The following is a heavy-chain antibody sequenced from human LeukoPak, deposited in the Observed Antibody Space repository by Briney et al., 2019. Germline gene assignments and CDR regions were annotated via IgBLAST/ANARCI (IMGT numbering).Heavy chain of an antibody. CDR3: AKHHYVWGSYSPSHFDY. Sequence: GRSLRLSCTASGFTFTDYYMSWIRQAPGKGLEWVSYISSSATTIHYADSVKGRFTISRDSAKNSLYLQMNSLRAEDTAVYYCAKHHYVWGSYSPSHFDYWGQGTLVTVSS. CDR2: ISSSATTI. V-gene: IGHV3-11*04. D-gene: IGHD3-16*01. J-gene: IGHJ4*02. CDR1: GFTFTDYY.